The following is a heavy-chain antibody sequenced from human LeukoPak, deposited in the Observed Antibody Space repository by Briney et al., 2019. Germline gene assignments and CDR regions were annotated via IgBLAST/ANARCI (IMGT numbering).Heavy chain of an antibody. Sequence: GGSLRLSCAASGFTFSNYAMNWVRQAPGKGLEWVSYISSSSSTIYYADSVKGRFTISRDNAKNSLYLQMNSLRAEDTAVYYCAREVGYCSGGSCYSNAFDIWGQGTMVTVSS. CDR3: AREVGYCSGGSCYSNAFDI. CDR1: GFTFSNYA. CDR2: ISSSSSTI. V-gene: IGHV3-48*01. D-gene: IGHD2-15*01. J-gene: IGHJ3*02.